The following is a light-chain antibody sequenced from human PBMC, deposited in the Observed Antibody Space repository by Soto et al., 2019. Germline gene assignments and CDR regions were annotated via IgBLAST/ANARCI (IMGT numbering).Light chain of an antibody. V-gene: IGKV3-15*01. CDR3: QQYNTWTSIT. CDR2: DTS. J-gene: IGKJ5*01. Sequence: EIVMTQSPVTLSVSPVERATLSCRASQSDSRKLVWYQQKPGQAPRLLIYDTSTRATGIPARFSGSGSGTEFTLTISSLQSEDFAVYYCQQYNTWTSITFGQGTRLEIK. CDR1: QSDSRK.